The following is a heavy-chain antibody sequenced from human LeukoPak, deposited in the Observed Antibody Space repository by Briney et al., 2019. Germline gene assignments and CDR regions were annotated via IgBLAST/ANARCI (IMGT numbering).Heavy chain of an antibody. J-gene: IGHJ4*02. D-gene: IGHD6-19*01. Sequence: GGSLRLSCAASGFTFSSYEMNWVRQAPGKGLEWLANINQDGSERYYVDSVKGRFTISRDNAKNSVYLQMNSLRAEDTAVYYCARGTVGWPGVDYWGQGTLVTVSS. CDR1: GFTFSSYE. V-gene: IGHV3-7*01. CDR3: ARGTVGWPGVDY. CDR2: INQDGSER.